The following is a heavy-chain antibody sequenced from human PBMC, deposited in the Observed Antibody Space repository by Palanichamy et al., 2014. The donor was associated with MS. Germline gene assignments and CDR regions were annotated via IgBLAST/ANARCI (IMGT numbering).Heavy chain of an antibody. J-gene: IGHJ6*02. D-gene: IGHD3-9*01. V-gene: IGHV3-74*01. CDR2: INSDGSST. CDR1: GFTFSAYW. Sequence: EVELVESGGGLVQPGGPVRLSCAASGFTFSAYWIHWVRQAPGKGLVWVSRINSDGSSTSYADSVKGRFTISRDNAKNTLFLQMNSLRAEDTAVYYCARNSRPYDILTGYQNKGYYYYGMDVWGQGTTVIVSS. CDR3: ARNSRPYDILTGYQNKGYYYYGMDV.